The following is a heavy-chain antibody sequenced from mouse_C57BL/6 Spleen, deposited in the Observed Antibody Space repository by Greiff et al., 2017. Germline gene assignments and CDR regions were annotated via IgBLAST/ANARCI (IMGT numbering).Heavy chain of an antibody. CDR1: GFTFSSYA. J-gene: IGHJ3*01. D-gene: IGHD2-3*01. Sequence: EVKLVESGEGLVKPGGSLKLSCAASGFTFSSYAMSWVRQTPEKRLEWVAYISSGGDYIYYADTVKGRFTISRDNARNTLYLQMSSLKSEDTAMYYCTRDYDGYARFSDWGQGTLVTVSA. CDR3: TRDYDGYARFSD. V-gene: IGHV5-9-1*02. CDR2: ISSGGDYI.